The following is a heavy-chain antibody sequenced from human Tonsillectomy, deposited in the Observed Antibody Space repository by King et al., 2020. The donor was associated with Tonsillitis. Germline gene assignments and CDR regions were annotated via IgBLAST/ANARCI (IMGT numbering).Heavy chain of an antibody. V-gene: IGHV4-38-2*01. CDR1: GYSIRSGYY. CDR3: ARGVGYSSGWYYFDY. J-gene: IGHJ4*02. Sequence: VQLQESGPGLVKPSETLSLTCAVSGYSIRSGYYWGWIRQPPGKGLEWIGSIYDSGSTYYNPSPKSRPTISLDTSNNQVSLNLSSVTAADPAMYYCARGVGYSSGWYYFDYWGQGTLVTVSS. D-gene: IGHD6-19*01. CDR2: IYDSGST.